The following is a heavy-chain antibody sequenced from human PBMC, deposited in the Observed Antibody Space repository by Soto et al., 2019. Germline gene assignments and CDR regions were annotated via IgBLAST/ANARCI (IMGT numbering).Heavy chain of an antibody. Sequence: QVQLQQWDAGLLKPSETLSLTCAVYGGSFSGYYWSWIRQPPGKGLEWIGEINHSGSTNYNPSLKSRVTISVDTSKNQFSLKLSSVTAADTAVYYCARGAAAAPHYFDYWGQGTLVTVSS. D-gene: IGHD6-13*01. CDR2: INHSGST. CDR1: GGSFSGYY. CDR3: ARGAAAAPHYFDY. V-gene: IGHV4-34*01. J-gene: IGHJ4*02.